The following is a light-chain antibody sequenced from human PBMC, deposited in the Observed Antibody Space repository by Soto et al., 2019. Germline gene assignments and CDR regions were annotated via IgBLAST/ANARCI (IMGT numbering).Light chain of an antibody. CDR3: QQYHDWLT. CDR1: QSLSGN. V-gene: IGKV3-15*01. Sequence: EIVMTQSPATLSVSPGERATLSCRASQSLSGNLAWYQQKPGQAPRLLIYSASTRATGIPARFSGSGSGTEFTLTISSLQSEDFAVYYCQQYHDWLTFGQGTRWIS. J-gene: IGKJ1*01. CDR2: SAS.